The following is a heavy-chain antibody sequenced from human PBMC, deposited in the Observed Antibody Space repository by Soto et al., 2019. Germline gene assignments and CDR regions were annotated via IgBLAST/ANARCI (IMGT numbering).Heavy chain of an antibody. V-gene: IGHV4-39*01. CDR1: GGSISSSSYY. CDR3: VSSHYYDSSGYYYY. J-gene: IGHJ4*02. Sequence: SETLSLTCTVSGGSISSSSYYWGWIRQPPGKGLEWIGSIYYSGSTYYNPSLKSRVTISVDTSKNQFSLKLSSVTAADTAVYYCVSSHYYDSSGYYYYWGQGTLVTVSS. CDR2: IYYSGST. D-gene: IGHD3-22*01.